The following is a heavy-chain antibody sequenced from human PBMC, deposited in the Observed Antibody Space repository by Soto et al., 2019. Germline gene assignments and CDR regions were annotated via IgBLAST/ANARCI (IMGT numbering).Heavy chain of an antibody. Sequence: PGGSLRLSCAASGFTVSSNYMSWVRQAPGKGLEWVSVIYSGGSTYYADSVKGRFTISRDNSENTLYLQMNSLRAEDTAVYYCARTCSGGTCSFDDWGQGTLVTVDS. CDR1: GFTVSSNY. V-gene: IGHV3-66*01. CDR2: IYSGGST. CDR3: ARTCSGGTCSFDD. J-gene: IGHJ4*02. D-gene: IGHD2-15*01.